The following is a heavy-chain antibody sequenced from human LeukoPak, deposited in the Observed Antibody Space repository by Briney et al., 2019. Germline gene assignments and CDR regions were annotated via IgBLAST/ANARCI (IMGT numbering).Heavy chain of an antibody. V-gene: IGHV3-23*01. CDR2: ISGSGGST. Sequence: GGSLRLSCAASGFTFSSYAMSWVRQAPGKGLEWVSAISGSGGSTYYADSVKGRFTISRDNSKNTLYLQMNSLRAEDTAVYYCAKETVVVPAAISGFDYWGQGTLVTVSS. CDR1: GFTFSSYA. J-gene: IGHJ4*02. D-gene: IGHD2-2*02. CDR3: AKETVVVPAAISGFDY.